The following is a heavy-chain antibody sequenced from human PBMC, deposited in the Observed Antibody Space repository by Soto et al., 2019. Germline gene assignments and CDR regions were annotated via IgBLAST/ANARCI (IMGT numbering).Heavy chain of an antibody. V-gene: IGHV4-30-4*01. J-gene: IGHJ5*02. CDR1: GASIAGGSYY. Sequence: SETLSLTCSVSGASIAGGSYYWSWVRQPPGKGLEWIGYIPSRGRPFYNPSLTSRGTISADSSKNQLSLQLTSVTAADTAVYYWVRDQYSGYDFALWGQGNLAT. CDR2: IPSRGRP. CDR3: VRDQYSGYDFAL. D-gene: IGHD5-12*01.